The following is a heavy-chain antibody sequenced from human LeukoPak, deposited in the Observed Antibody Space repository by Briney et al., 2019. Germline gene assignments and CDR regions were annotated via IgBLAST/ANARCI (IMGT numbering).Heavy chain of an antibody. CDR1: GYSFTSYW. D-gene: IGHD3-16*01. CDR2: IYPGDSDT. CDR3: ARLSAVPRGEFDY. V-gene: IGHV5-51*01. J-gene: IGHJ4*02. Sequence: GSLKISCKGSGYSFTSYWIGWVRQMPGKGLEWMGIIYPGDSDTRYSPSFQGQVTISADKSISTASLQWSSLKASDTAMYYCARLSAVPRGEFDYWGQGTLVTVSS.